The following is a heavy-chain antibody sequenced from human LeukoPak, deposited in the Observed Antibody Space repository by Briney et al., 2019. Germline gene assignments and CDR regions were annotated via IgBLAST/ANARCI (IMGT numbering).Heavy chain of an antibody. CDR3: RRGHWDDHA. CDR2: ISSSGSTI. J-gene: IGHJ5*02. V-gene: IGHV3-48*03. D-gene: IGHD7-27*01. Sequence: GGSLRLSCAASRSTFSSYEMNWVRQAPGKGLEWVSYISSSGSTIYYADSVKGRFTISRDNSKNSVYLQMSSLRGEDTAVYWCRRGHWDDHAWGQGTLVTVSS. CDR1: RSTFSSYE.